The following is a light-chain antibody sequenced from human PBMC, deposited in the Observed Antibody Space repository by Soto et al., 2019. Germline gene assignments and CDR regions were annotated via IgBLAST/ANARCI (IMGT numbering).Light chain of an antibody. CDR2: EVS. CDR3: NSYTSKSTGV. V-gene: IGLV2-14*01. CDR1: SSDVGGYNY. J-gene: IGLJ1*01. Sequence: QSALTQPASVSGSPGQLITISCTGTSSDVGGYNYVSWYQQHPGKAPKLIIYEVSNRPSGVSNRFSGSKSGNTASLTISGLQAEDEADYYCNSYTSKSTGVFGTGIKLTVL.